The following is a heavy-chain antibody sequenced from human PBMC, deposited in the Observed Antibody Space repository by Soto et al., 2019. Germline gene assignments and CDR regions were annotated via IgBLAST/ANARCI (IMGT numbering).Heavy chain of an antibody. CDR1: GYTLSELP. V-gene: IGHV1-24*01. J-gene: IGHJ5*02. CDR3: ATQPTYYDFWSDIPPWFDP. CDR2: FNPEDGET. D-gene: IGHD3-3*01. Sequence: QVLLVQSGAEVKKVGASVKVSCKVSGYTLSELPMHWVRQAPGKGLEWMGSFNPEDGETIYAQNFQGRVTMTEDTPXXXAXXELSSLRSEDTAVYYCATQPTYYDFWSDIPPWFDPWGQGTLVTVSS.